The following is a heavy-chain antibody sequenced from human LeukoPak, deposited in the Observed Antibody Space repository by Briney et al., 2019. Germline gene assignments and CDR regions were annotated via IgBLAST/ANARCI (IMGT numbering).Heavy chain of an antibody. CDR2: ISGSGSTT. CDR1: GFTFSNDA. J-gene: IGHJ4*02. V-gene: IGHV3-23*01. D-gene: IGHD6-19*01. CDR3: AKDFASSGWYY. Sequence: AGGSLRLSCAASGFTFSNDAMSWVRQAPGKGLEWVSAISGSGSTTYYADSVKGRFTISRDNCKNSLYLQMTSLGAEDTAVYYCAKDFASSGWYYWGQGTLVTVSS.